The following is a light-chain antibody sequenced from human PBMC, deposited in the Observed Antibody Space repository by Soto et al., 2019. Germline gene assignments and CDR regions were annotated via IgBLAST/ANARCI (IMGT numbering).Light chain of an antibody. CDR2: DVS. CDR1: QSISNW. J-gene: IGKJ1*01. Sequence: DIQMTQSPSTLSASVGDRVTITCRASQSISNWLAWYQQKPGKAPTLLIYDVSRLESGVPSRFSGSGSGTEFTLTISSLQPDDFATYYCQQYNDYSWTFGRGTKVEIK. CDR3: QQYNDYSWT. V-gene: IGKV1-5*01.